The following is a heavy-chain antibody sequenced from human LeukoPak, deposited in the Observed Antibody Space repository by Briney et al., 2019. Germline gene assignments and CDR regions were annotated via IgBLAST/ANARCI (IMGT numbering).Heavy chain of an antibody. D-gene: IGHD1-26*01. Sequence: GGSLRLSCAVSGFTFSAYAMHWVRQAPGKGLEWVAVISYDGSNNYYADSVKGRFTISGDKSKNTMYLHMNTLRPEDTAVYYCARGSGPIAGAKNAFDVWGQGTMVTVSP. V-gene: IGHV3-30*01. CDR2: ISYDGSNN. CDR3: ARGSGPIAGAKNAFDV. J-gene: IGHJ3*01. CDR1: GFTFSAYA.